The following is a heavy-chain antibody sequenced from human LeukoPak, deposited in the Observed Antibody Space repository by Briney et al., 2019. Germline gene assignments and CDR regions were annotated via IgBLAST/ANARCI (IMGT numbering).Heavy chain of an antibody. Sequence: PGGSLRLSCAAAGFNFSSYGMHWVRQAPGKGLEWGAVIWYDGSNKYYADSVKGRFTISRDNSKNTLYLQMNSLRAEDTAVYYCARDPTIAAAGTGYFDYWGQGTLVTVSS. CDR3: ARDPTIAAAGTGYFDY. J-gene: IGHJ4*02. D-gene: IGHD6-13*01. V-gene: IGHV3-33*01. CDR1: GFNFSSYG. CDR2: IWYDGSNK.